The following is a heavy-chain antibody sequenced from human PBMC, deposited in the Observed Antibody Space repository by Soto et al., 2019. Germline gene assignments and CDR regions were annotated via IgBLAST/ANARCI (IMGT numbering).Heavy chain of an antibody. J-gene: IGHJ4*02. CDR1: GFSFSSYG. CDR3: ARDSCGVTNCYGHFDF. D-gene: IGHD2-2*01. Sequence: QVQLVESGGGVVQPGRSLRLSCAASGFSFSSYGMHWVCQAPGKGLEWVAIIWFDGNKRYYAESVKGRFTVSRDNSKNTMYLQMTSLRVEDTAVYYCARDSCGVTNCYGHFDFWGQGSLVTVSS. V-gene: IGHV3-33*01. CDR2: IWFDGNKR.